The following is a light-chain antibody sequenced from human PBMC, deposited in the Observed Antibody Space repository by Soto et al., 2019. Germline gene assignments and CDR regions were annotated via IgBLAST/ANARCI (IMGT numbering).Light chain of an antibody. V-gene: IGLV2-14*01. J-gene: IGLJ1*01. CDR3: SSYTSSSTL. CDR2: DVS. CDR1: SMDVGGYNY. Sequence: QSALTQPASVSGSPGQSITISCTGTSMDVGGYNYVSWYQQHPGKAPKLMIYDVSNRPSGVSNRFSGSKSGNTASLTISGLQAEDEADYYCSSYTSSSTLFGTGTKLTVL.